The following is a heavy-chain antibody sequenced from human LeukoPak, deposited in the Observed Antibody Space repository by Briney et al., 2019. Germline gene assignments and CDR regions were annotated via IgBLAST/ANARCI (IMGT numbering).Heavy chain of an antibody. CDR3: AKPFDVVVVVAAAGASGFDY. CDR2: ISGSGGTT. V-gene: IGHV3-23*01. J-gene: IGHJ4*02. D-gene: IGHD2-15*01. CDR1: GFTFSSHA. Sequence: PGGSLRLSCAASGFTFSSHAMSWVRQAPGKGLEWVSGISGSGGTTYYADSVKGRFTISRDNSKNTLHLQMNSLRAEDTAVYYCAKPFDVVVVVAAAGASGFDYWGQGTLVTVSS.